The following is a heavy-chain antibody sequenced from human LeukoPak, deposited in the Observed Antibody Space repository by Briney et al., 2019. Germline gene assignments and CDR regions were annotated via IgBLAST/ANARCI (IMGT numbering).Heavy chain of an antibody. CDR2: INPSGGST. CDR3: ARTPPRASNDILTGYRYYFDY. Sequence: GASVKVSCKASGYTFTSYYMHWVRQAPGQGLEWMGIINPSGGSTSYAQKFQGRVTMTRDTSTSTVYMELSSLRSEDTAVYYCARTPPRASNDILTGYRYYFDYWGQGTLVTVSS. V-gene: IGHV1-46*01. D-gene: IGHD3-9*01. J-gene: IGHJ4*02. CDR1: GYTFTSYY.